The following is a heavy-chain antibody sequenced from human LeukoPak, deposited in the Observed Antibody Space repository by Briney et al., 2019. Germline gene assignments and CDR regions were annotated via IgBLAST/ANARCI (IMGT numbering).Heavy chain of an antibody. D-gene: IGHD1-26*01. CDR2: IYWDDDK. CDR3: AHKVEVGVNTRYFQH. J-gene: IGHJ1*01. V-gene: IGHV2-5*02. CDR1: GFSLSTSGVG. Sequence: GPTLANPTQTLTLTCTFSGFSLSTSGVGVGWIRQPPGRALEWLALIYWDDDKRYSPSLKSRLTITKDTSKNQVVLTMTNMDPVDTATYYCAHKVEVGVNTRYFQHWGQGTLVTVSS.